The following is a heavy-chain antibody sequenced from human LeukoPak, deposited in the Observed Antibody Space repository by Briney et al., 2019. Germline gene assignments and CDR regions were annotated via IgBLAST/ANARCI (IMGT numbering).Heavy chain of an antibody. CDR2: SYHSGST. D-gene: IGHD6-19*01. V-gene: IGHV4-4*02. J-gene: IGHJ4*02. Sequence: PSGTLSLTCAVPGGSISSSNWWSWVRQPPGKGLEWIGESYHSGSTNYNPSLKSRVTISVDKSKNQFSLKLSSVTAADTAVYYCARVQSGWRSSGWGPFDYWGQGTLVTVSS. CDR1: GGSISSSNW. CDR3: ARVQSGWRSSGWGPFDY.